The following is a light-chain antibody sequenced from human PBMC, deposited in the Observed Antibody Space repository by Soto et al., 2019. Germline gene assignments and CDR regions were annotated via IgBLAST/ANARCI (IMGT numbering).Light chain of an antibody. CDR3: QQYDLRT. Sequence: EIVLTQSPGTLSLSPGERATLSCRASQSVSSSYLAWYQQKPGQAPRLLIYGASSRATGIPDRFSGSGSGTDFTLTISRLEPEDFAVYYCQQYDLRTFGQGTKVDIK. CDR1: QSVSSSY. CDR2: GAS. J-gene: IGKJ1*01. V-gene: IGKV3-20*01.